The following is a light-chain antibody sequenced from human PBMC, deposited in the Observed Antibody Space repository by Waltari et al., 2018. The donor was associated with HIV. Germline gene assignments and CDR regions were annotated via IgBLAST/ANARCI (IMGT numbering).Light chain of an antibody. CDR3: VSYAGVKNRWA. V-gene: IGLV2-8*01. Sequence: QSALTQPPSASGSPGQSVTISCTGTSSDVGGYNHVSWYQHHPGKAPKFLLYAVTSRPSGGPDRFSCSKSGNTASLTVSGLQADDEADYYCVSYAGVKNRWAFGGGTKLTVL. CDR2: AVT. CDR1: SSDVGGYNH. J-gene: IGLJ3*02.